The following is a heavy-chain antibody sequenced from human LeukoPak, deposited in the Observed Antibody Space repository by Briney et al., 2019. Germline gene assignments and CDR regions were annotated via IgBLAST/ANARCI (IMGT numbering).Heavy chain of an antibody. D-gene: IGHD5-12*01. CDR2: ISWNSGSI. V-gene: IGHV3-9*01. CDR3: AKLSGYDYYFDY. J-gene: IGHJ4*02. Sequence: GRSLRLSCAASGFTFDDYAMHWVRQAPGKGLEWVSGISWNSGSIGYADSVKGRFTISRDNSKNTLHLQMNSLRAEDTAVYYCAKLSGYDYYFDYWGQGTLVTVSS. CDR1: GFTFDDYA.